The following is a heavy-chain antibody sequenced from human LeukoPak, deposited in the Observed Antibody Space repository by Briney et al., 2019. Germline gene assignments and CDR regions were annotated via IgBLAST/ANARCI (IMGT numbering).Heavy chain of an antibody. CDR3: ARGGVLKSVDY. D-gene: IGHD3-16*01. V-gene: IGHV4-59*01. CDR2: VYDIGST. Sequence: SETLSLTCGVYGGSFNSYYWTWIRQTPGKGLEWIGYVYDIGSTKYNPSLKSRVTISVDTSKNQFSLRLSSVTAADTAVYYCARGGVLKSVDYWGQGTLVAVSS. CDR1: GGSFNSYY. J-gene: IGHJ4*02.